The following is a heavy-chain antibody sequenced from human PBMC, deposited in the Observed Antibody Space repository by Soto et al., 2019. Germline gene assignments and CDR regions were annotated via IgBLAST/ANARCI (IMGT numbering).Heavy chain of an antibody. Sequence: QVQLVESGGGVVQPGRSLRRSCAASGFTFSSYAMHWVRQAPGKGLEWVAVISYDGSNKYYADSVKGRFTISRDNSKNTLYLQMNSLRAEDTAVYYCARGPMTTVADWGQGTLVTVSS. V-gene: IGHV3-30-3*01. CDR3: ARGPMTTVAD. CDR2: ISYDGSNK. D-gene: IGHD4-4*01. J-gene: IGHJ4*02. CDR1: GFTFSSYA.